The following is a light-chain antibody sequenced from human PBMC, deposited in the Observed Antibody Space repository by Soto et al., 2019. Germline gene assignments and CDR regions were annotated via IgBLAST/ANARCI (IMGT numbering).Light chain of an antibody. J-gene: IGLJ1*01. Sequence: QSALAQPASVSGSPGQSITISCTGTSSDVGAYNSVSWYQQHPHKAPQVIIYKGSQRPSGDSNRFSGSTSGNAASLTISGLQADDEADYFCCSSAPESTYVFGTGTRVTVL. CDR2: KGS. CDR1: SSDVGAYNS. CDR3: CSSAPESTYV. V-gene: IGLV2-23*01.